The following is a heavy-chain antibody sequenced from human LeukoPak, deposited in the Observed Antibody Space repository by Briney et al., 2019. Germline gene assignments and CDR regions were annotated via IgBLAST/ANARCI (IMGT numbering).Heavy chain of an antibody. V-gene: IGHV1-8*01. J-gene: IGHJ4*02. CDR1: GYTFTSYD. D-gene: IGHD1-26*01. CDR2: MNPNSGNT. CDR3: ARGPVGAILLGGAYYFDY. Sequence: ASVKVSCKASGYTFTSYDINWVRQATGQGLEWMGWMNPNSGNTGYAQKFQGRVTMTRNTSISTAYMELSSLRSEDTAVYYCARGPVGAILLGGAYYFDYWGQGTLVTVSS.